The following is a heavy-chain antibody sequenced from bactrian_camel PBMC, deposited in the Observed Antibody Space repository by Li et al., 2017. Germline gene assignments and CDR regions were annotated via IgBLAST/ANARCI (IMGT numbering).Heavy chain of an antibody. CDR3: AARGYYSAWGPCPPDGDFGY. CDR2: FGSDDST. V-gene: IGHV3S55*01. CDR1: QYTYSSYC. Sequence: VQLVESGGGSVQAGGSLRLSCAASQYTYSSYCMGWFRQAPGKEREAVAFFGSDDSTTYVDSVKGRFTISKDNANNTLYLQMNRLRPEDTAMYYCAARGYYSAWGPCPPDGDFGYWGQGTQVTVS. J-gene: IGHJ6*01. D-gene: IGHD2*01.